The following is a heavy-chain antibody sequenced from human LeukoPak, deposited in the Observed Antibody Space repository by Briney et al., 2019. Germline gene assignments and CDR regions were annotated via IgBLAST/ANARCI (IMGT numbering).Heavy chain of an antibody. D-gene: IGHD1-26*01. CDR2: IKAKAHGGTT. J-gene: IGHJ4*02. V-gene: IGHV3-15*01. Sequence: GGSLRLSCTASGFTSGDYAMSWFRQAPGKGLEWVGRIKAKAHGGTTDYAAPVKGRFTISRDDSKNTLYLQMNSLKTEDTAVYYCTTDGVGIEGATFDYWGQGTLVTVSS. CDR3: TTDGVGIEGATFDY. CDR1: GFTSGDYA.